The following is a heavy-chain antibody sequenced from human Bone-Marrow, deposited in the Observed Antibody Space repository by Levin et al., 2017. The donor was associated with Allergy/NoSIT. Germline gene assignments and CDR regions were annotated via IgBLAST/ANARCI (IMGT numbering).Heavy chain of an antibody. J-gene: IGHJ3*02. CDR2: ISYDGSNK. Sequence: GGSLRLSCAASGFTFSSYAMHWVRQAPGKGLEWVAVISYDGSNKYYADSVKGRFTISRDNSKNTLYLQMNSLRAEDTAVYYCARDRRAFDIWGQGTMVTVSS. CDR3: ARDRRAFDI. V-gene: IGHV3-30-3*01. CDR1: GFTFSSYA.